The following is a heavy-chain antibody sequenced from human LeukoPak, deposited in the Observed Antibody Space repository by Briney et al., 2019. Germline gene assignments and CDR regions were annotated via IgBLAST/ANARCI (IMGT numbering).Heavy chain of an antibody. CDR1: GFPFSSYA. Sequence: GGSLRLSCAASGFPFSSYAMSWVRQAPGKGLEWVSTISNSDDSTYYADSVKGRFTISRDNSENTLFLRMNSLRAEDMAVYYCAKATGYLLWGQGTLVIVSS. CDR2: ISNSDDST. D-gene: IGHD1-14*01. J-gene: IGHJ4*02. CDR3: AKATGYLL. V-gene: IGHV3-23*01.